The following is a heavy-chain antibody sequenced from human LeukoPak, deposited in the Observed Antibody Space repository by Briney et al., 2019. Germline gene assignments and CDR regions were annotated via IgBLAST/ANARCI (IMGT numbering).Heavy chain of an antibody. CDR2: INPNSGGT. Sequence: ALVKVSCKASGYTFTGYYMHWVRQAPGQGLEWMGWINPNSGGTNYAQKFQGWVTMTRDTSISTAYMELSRLRSDDTAVYYCARERVAVAGKGFDPWGQGTLVTVSS. V-gene: IGHV1-2*04. CDR1: GYTFTGYY. CDR3: ARERVAVAGKGFDP. J-gene: IGHJ5*02. D-gene: IGHD6-19*01.